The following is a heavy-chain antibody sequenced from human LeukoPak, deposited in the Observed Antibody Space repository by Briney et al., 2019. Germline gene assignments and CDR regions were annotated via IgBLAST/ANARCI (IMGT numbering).Heavy chain of an antibody. J-gene: IGHJ4*02. V-gene: IGHV3-21*01. CDR3: ASNYDSSNYYGFDY. D-gene: IGHD3-22*01. CDR2: ISSSSSYI. CDR1: GFTFSSYS. Sequence: GGSLRLSCAASGFTFSSYSMNWVRQAPGKGLEWVSSISSSSSYIYYADSVKGRFTISRDNAKNSLYLQMNSLRAEDTAVYYCASNYDSSNYYGFDYWGQGTLLSVSS.